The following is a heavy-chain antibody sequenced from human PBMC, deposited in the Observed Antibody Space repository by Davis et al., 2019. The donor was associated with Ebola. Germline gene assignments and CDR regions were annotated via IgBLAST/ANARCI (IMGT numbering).Heavy chain of an antibody. CDR3: ARRPTVNWFDL. D-gene: IGHD4-17*01. Sequence: MPSGSLTLSCTVSGGSITRYYWSWIWQPPGQGLAWIGYTYYSGSTNYNPSLKSRVTISVDTSKNQFSLKMTSVTAADTAVYYCARRPTVNWFDLWGQGTLVTVSS. J-gene: IGHJ5*02. CDR1: GGSITRYY. V-gene: IGHV4-59*08. CDR2: TYYSGST.